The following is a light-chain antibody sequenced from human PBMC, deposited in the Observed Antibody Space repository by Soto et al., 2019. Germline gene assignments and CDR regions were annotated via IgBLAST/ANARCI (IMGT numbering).Light chain of an antibody. V-gene: IGLV3-9*01. CDR2: RDS. CDR3: QVCDSSTVV. J-gene: IGLJ2*01. Sequence: SYELTQPLSVSVALGQTARITCGGNNIGSKNVHWYQQKPCQAPVLVIYRDSSRPSGIPERFSGSISGNTATLTITRAQDGDESDYFCQVCDSSTVVFGEGTQLTVL. CDR1: NIGSKN.